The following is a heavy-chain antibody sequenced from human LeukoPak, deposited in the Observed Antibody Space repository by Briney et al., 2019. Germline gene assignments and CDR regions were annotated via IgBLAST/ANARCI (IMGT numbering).Heavy chain of an antibody. Sequence: ESGPALVKPTQTLTLTCTFSGFSLRSTGMCVTWIRQPPGKALEWLARIDWDDDKYYRPSLETRLSISKDTSINQVVLTMTNMEPEDTATYYCARIVSIRSGTYFEDSWGQGTLFTVSS. D-gene: IGHD1-26*01. CDR3: ARIVSIRSGTYFEDS. V-gene: IGHV2-70*11. CDR2: IDWDDDK. CDR1: GFSLRSTGMC. J-gene: IGHJ4*02.